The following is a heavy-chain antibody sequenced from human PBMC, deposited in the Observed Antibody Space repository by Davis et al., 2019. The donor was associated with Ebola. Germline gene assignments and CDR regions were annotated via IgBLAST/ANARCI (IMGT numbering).Heavy chain of an antibody. D-gene: IGHD3-9*01. J-gene: IGHJ4*02. Sequence: GGSLRLSCAASGFTFSSYWMSWVRQAPGKGLEWVANIKQDGSEKYYVDSVKGRFTISRDNARNSLYLQMNSLRAEDTAVYYCARDEYDILTGYYSYWGQGTLVTVSS. CDR1: GFTFSSYW. CDR3: ARDEYDILTGYYSY. V-gene: IGHV3-7*01. CDR2: IKQDGSEK.